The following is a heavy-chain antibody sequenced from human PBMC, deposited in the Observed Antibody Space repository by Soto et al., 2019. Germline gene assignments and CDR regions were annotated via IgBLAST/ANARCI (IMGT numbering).Heavy chain of an antibody. Sequence: EVQLLESGGGFVQPGGSLRLSCAAAGFTFSSYAMSWVRQAPGKGLDWVSAISGSGGSTYYADSVKGRFTISRDNSKNTLYLQVNSLRAEDTAVYYCARQGYSGYGDYWGQGTLVTVSS. J-gene: IGHJ4*02. CDR1: GFTFSSYA. CDR3: ARQGYSGYGDY. CDR2: ISGSGGST. D-gene: IGHD5-12*01. V-gene: IGHV3-23*01.